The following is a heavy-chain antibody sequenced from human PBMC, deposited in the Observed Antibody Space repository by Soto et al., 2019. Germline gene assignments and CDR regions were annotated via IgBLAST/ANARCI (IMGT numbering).Heavy chain of an antibody. CDR3: ARGDDILTGPVFDY. Sequence: EVQLLESGGGLVQPGGSLRLSCAASGFTFRNYAMSWVRQAPGKGLEWVSTISGSGGSTFYADSVKGRFTISRDNSRNTLYLHLNSLRAEDTAIYFCARGDDILTGPVFDYWGQGTLVTVSS. J-gene: IGHJ4*02. CDR1: GFTFRNYA. CDR2: ISGSGGST. V-gene: IGHV3-23*01. D-gene: IGHD3-9*01.